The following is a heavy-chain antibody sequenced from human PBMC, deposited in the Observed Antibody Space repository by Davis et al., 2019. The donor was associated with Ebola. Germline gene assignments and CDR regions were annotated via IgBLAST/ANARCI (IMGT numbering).Heavy chain of an antibody. Sequence: GESLKISCAASGFTFSDYYMSWIRQAPGKGLEWVSYISSSSSTIYYADSVKGRFIISRDNAKNSLYLQMNSLRAEDTAVYYCARAPVPVTKDYWGQGTLVTVSS. CDR2: ISSSSSTI. CDR3: ARAPVPVTKDY. V-gene: IGHV3-11*01. CDR1: GFTFSDYY. J-gene: IGHJ4*02. D-gene: IGHD4-11*01.